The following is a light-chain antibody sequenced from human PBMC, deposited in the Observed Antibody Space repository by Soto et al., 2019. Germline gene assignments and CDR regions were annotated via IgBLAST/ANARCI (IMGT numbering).Light chain of an antibody. Sequence: DIQMTQSPSSLSASVGGRVTITCRASQSIRTYLNWYQQKPGKAPKLLIYAASSLQSGVPSRFSGSGSGTDFTLTISSLQPDDFATYYCQQSETYPLTFGQGTRLEIK. CDR3: QQSETYPLT. CDR2: AAS. CDR1: QSIRTY. V-gene: IGKV1-39*01. J-gene: IGKJ5*01.